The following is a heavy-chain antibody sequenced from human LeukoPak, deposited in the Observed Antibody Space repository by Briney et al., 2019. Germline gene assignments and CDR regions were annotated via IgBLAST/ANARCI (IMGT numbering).Heavy chain of an antibody. V-gene: IGHV3-48*01. CDR1: GFSFSSYS. J-gene: IGHJ4*02. CDR2: IRSSSSTI. D-gene: IGHD3-10*01. CDR3: ARANPTPRGVNFEL. Sequence: QPGGSLRLSCAASGFSFSSYSMNWVRRAPEKGLEWVSYIRSSSSTIYYADSVKGRFTISRDNAKNSLYLQMNSLRTEDTAVYYCARANPTPRGVNFELWGRGPLVTVSS.